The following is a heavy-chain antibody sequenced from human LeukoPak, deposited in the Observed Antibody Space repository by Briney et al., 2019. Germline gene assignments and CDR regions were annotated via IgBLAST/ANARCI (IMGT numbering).Heavy chain of an antibody. D-gene: IGHD6-13*01. CDR2: ISSSSSYI. V-gene: IGHV3-21*01. CDR1: GFTFSSYN. J-gene: IGHJ6*03. Sequence: GGSLRLSCAAPGFTFSSYNMNWVRQAPGKGLEWVSSISSSSSYIYYADSVKGRFTISRDNAKNSLYLQMNSLRAEDTAVYYCARVAAAGWTYYYYMDVWGKGTTVTISS. CDR3: ARVAAAGWTYYYYMDV.